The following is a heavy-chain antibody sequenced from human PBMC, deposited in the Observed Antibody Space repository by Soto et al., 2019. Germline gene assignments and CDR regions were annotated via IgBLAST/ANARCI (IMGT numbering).Heavy chain of an antibody. CDR3: AKIKAPSPYGSGSRRMDV. J-gene: IGHJ6*02. D-gene: IGHD3-10*01. Sequence: GGSLRLSCAASGFTFSSYAMSWVRQAPGEWLEWVSAISGSGGSTYYADSVKGRFTISRDNSKNTLYLQMNSLRAEDTAVYYCAKIKAPSPYGSGSRRMDVWGQGXTVTVSS. CDR2: ISGSGGST. V-gene: IGHV3-23*01. CDR1: GFTFSSYA.